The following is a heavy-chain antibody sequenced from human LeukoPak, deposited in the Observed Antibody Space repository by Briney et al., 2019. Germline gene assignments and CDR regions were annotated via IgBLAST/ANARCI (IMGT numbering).Heavy chain of an antibody. CDR3: ARDGGDYYDSSAENDY. D-gene: IGHD3-22*01. CDR2: ISSSGSTI. Sequence: GGSLRLSCAASGFTFSDYYMSWIRQAPGKGLEWVSYISSSGSTIYYADSVKGRFTISRDNAKNSLYLQMNSLGAEDTAVYYCARDGGDYYDSSAENDYWGQGTLVTVSS. CDR1: GFTFSDYY. V-gene: IGHV3-11*01. J-gene: IGHJ4*02.